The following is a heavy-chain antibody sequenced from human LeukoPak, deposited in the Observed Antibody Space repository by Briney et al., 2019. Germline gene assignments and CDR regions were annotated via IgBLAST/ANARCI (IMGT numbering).Heavy chain of an antibody. D-gene: IGHD3-22*01. Sequence: GGSLRLSCAASGFTFNNYAMTWVRQAPGKGLQWVSAISGDAIYTYYLDSVKGRFTTSRDNSKNTLYLQMNSLRAEDTAVYYCARGPVGYYDSSGYYSMLDYWGQGTLVTVSS. J-gene: IGHJ4*02. CDR2: ISGDAIYT. V-gene: IGHV3-23*01. CDR1: GFTFNNYA. CDR3: ARGPVGYYDSSGYYSMLDY.